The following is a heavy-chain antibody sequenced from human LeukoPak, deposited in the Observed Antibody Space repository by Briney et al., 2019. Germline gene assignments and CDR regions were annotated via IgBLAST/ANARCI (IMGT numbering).Heavy chain of an antibody. D-gene: IGHD2-2*01. CDR2: INHSGST. CDR1: GGSFSGYY. V-gene: IGHV4-34*01. Sequence: SETLSLTCAVYGGSFSGYYWSWIRQPPGKGLEWIGEINHSGSTNYNPSLKGRVTISVDTSKNQFSLKLSSVTAADTAVYYCARGGVPAAPCDYWGQGTLVTVSS. CDR3: ARGGVPAAPCDY. J-gene: IGHJ4*02.